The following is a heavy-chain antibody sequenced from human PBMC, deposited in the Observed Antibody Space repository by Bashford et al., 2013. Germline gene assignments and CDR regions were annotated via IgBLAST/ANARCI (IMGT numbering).Heavy chain of an antibody. J-gene: IGHJ3*02. CDR2: INPNSGGT. CDR3: ARSGYYKLGGYDAFDI. D-gene: IGHD3-16*01. V-gene: IGHV1-2*02. Sequence: VASVKVSCKASGYTFTAYYMHWVRQAPGQGLEWMGWINPNSGGTNYAQKFQGRVTMTRDTSVTTAYMELSRLKSDDTAVYYCARSGYYKLGGYDAFDIWGQGTMVTVSS. CDR1: GYTFTAYY.